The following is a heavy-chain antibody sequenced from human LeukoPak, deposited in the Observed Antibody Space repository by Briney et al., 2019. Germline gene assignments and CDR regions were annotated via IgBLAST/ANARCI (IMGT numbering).Heavy chain of an antibody. CDR1: GGSVSSASYY. J-gene: IGHJ5*02. CDR2: IYYSGTT. V-gene: IGHV4-61*01. D-gene: IGHD4-17*01. CDR3: ARETTVTTSWFDP. Sequence: SETLSLTCTVSGGSVSSASYYWSWIRQSPGKGLEWIGYIYYSGTTNYNASLKSRVTISMDTSKNQFSLNLTSVTAADTAVYYCARETTVTTSWFDPWGQGTLVTVSS.